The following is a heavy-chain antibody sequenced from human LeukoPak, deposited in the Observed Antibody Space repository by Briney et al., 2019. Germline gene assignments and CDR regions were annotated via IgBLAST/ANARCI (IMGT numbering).Heavy chain of an antibody. J-gene: IGHJ6*03. Sequence: ASVKVSCKASGYTFTGYYMYWVRQAPGQGLDWMGWINPNSGGTNYAQKFQGRVTMTRDTSISTAYMELSRLRSDDTAVYYCARDPIITMVRGVIIPDYYYYYMDVWGKGTTVTISS. CDR2: INPNSGGT. V-gene: IGHV1-2*02. CDR1: GYTFTGYY. CDR3: ARDPIITMVRGVIIPDYYYYYMDV. D-gene: IGHD3-10*01.